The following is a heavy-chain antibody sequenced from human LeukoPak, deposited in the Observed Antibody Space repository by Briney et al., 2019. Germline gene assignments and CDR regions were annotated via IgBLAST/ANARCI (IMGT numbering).Heavy chain of an antibody. CDR3: ASRGSSWYPVGAFDI. CDR1: GYTFTDYY. D-gene: IGHD6-13*01. V-gene: IGHV1-2*02. CDR2: INPNSGGT. J-gene: IGHJ3*02. Sequence: ASVKVSCKASGYTFTDYYMHWVRQAPGQGLEWMGWINPNSGGTNYAQKFQGRVTMTRDTSISTAYMELSRLRSDDTAVYYCASRGSSWYPVGAFDIWGQGTMVTVSS.